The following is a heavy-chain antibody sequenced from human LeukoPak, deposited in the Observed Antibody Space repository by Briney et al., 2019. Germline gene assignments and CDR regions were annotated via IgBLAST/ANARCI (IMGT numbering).Heavy chain of an antibody. J-gene: IGHJ3*02. V-gene: IGHV2-5*01. CDR1: GFSLSTSGVG. CDR3: AHRLPACSSGWCGSAFDI. Sequence: SGPTLVKPTQTLTLTCTFSGFSLSTSGVGVGWIRQPPGKALEWLALIYWNDDKRYSPSLKSRLTITKDTSKNQVVLTMTNMDPVDTATYYCAHRLPACSSGWCGSAFDIWGQGTMVTVSS. CDR2: IYWNDDK. D-gene: IGHD6-19*01.